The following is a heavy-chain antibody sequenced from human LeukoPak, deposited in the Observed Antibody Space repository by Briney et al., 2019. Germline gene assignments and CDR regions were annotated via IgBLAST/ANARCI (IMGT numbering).Heavy chain of an antibody. CDR2: IKQDGSEK. CDR3: ASFIARYAFDI. CDR1: GFTFSSYW. Sequence: NPGGSLRLSCAASGFTFSSYWMSWVRQAPGKGLEGVANIKQDGSEKYYVDSVKGRFTISRDNAKNSLYLQMNSLRAEDTAVYYCASFIARYAFDIWGQGTMVTVSS. D-gene: IGHD6-13*01. J-gene: IGHJ3*02. V-gene: IGHV3-7*01.